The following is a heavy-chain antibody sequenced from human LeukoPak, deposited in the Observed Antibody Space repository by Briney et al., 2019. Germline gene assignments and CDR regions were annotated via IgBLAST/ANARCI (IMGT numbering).Heavy chain of an antibody. V-gene: IGHV3-30*14. CDR3: ARDDSSGPDAFDI. Sequence: PGRSLRLSCAASGFTFSSYAMHWVRQAPGKGLEWVAVISYDGSNKYYADSVKGRFTISRDNSKNTLYLQMNSLRAEDTAVYYCARDDSSGPDAFDIWGQGTMVTVSS. J-gene: IGHJ3*02. CDR1: GFTFSSYA. CDR2: ISYDGSNK. D-gene: IGHD3-22*01.